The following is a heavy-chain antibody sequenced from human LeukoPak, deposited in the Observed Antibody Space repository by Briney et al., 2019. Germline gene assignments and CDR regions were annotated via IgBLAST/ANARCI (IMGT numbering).Heavy chain of an antibody. CDR1: GYTFTGYY. D-gene: IGHD5-18*01. Sequence: ASVKVSCKASGYTFTGYYMHWVRQAPGQGLEWMGRINPNSGGTNYAQKFQGWVTMTRDTSISTAYMELSRLRSDDTAVYYCARGGSYGSYFDYWGQGTLVTVSS. J-gene: IGHJ4*02. V-gene: IGHV1-2*04. CDR2: INPNSGGT. CDR3: ARGGSYGSYFDY.